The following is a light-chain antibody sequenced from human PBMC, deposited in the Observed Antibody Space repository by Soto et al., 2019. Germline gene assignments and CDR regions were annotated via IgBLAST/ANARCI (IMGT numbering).Light chain of an antibody. CDR1: QSISSW. CDR3: QQYRNYPWT. V-gene: IGKV1-5*03. CDR2: KAS. J-gene: IGKJ1*01. Sequence: DIQMTQSPSTLSASVGDRVTITCRASQSISSWLAWYQQKPGKAPKVLIYKASSLESGVPSRFSGSGSGTEFTLTISSLQPDDFASYYCQQYRNYPWTFGQGTKVEIK.